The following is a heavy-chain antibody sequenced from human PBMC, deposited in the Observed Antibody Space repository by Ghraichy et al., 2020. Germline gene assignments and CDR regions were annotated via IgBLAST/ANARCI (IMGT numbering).Heavy chain of an antibody. J-gene: IGHJ6*02. CDR3: ARGRFGGSYFPYYYYYGMDV. CDR2: TYYRSKWYN. Sequence: SQTLSLTCAISGDSVSSNSAAWNWIRQSPSRGLEWLGRTYYRSKWYNDYAVSVKSRITINPDTSKNQFSLQLNSVTPEDTAVYYCARGRFGGSYFPYYYYYGMDVWGQGTTVTVSS. V-gene: IGHV6-1*01. CDR1: GDSVSSNSAA. D-gene: IGHD1-26*01.